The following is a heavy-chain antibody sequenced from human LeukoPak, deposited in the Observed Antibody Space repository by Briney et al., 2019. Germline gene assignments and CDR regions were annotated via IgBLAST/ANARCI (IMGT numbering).Heavy chain of an antibody. J-gene: IGHJ4*02. CDR3: ARVSSGSYAALDY. Sequence: ASVKVSCKTSGGTFSNYAISWVRQAPGQGLEWMGGIIPIFGIANYAQKFQGRVTISTDESTTTAYMELSSLRSEDTAVYYCARVSSGSYAALDYWGQRTLVTVSS. CDR1: GGTFSNYA. CDR2: IIPIFGIA. V-gene: IGHV1-69*05. D-gene: IGHD1-26*01.